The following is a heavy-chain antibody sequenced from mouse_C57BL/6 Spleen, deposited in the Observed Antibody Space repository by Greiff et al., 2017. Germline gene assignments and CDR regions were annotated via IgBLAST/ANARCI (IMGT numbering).Heavy chain of an antibody. Sequence: EVKLLESGPGMVKPSQSLSLTCTVTGYSITSGYDWHWIRHFPGNKLEWMGYLSYSGSTNYTPSLKSRISITPDTSSNTFFLKLNSVTTEDTATYYCAREDSYYAMDYWGQGTSVTVSS. J-gene: IGHJ4*01. CDR2: LSYSGST. CDR1: GYSITSGYD. CDR3: AREDSYYAMDY. V-gene: IGHV3-1*01.